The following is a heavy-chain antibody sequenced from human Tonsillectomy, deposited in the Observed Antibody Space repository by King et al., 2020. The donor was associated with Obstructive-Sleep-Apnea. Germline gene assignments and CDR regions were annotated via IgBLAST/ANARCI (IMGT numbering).Heavy chain of an antibody. V-gene: IGHV3-73*01. Sequence: EVQLVESGGGLVQPGGSLKLSCAASGFTFSGSTMHWVRQASGKGQEWVGRVRNKANGYATLYAASVKGRVTISRDDSKNTAYLQMNSLKTEDTAVYYCTRRTTTTAKGFDSWGQGTLVTVSS. D-gene: IGHD1-1*01. J-gene: IGHJ4*02. CDR2: VRNKANGYAT. CDR3: TRRTTTTAKGFDS. CDR1: GFTFSGST.